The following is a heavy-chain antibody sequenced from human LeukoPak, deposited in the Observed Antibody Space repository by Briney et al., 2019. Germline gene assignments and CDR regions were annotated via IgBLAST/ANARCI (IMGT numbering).Heavy chain of an antibody. V-gene: IGHV3-23*01. J-gene: IGHJ4*02. CDR1: GFTFSSYA. CDR2: ISGSGGST. CDR3: ARDLMYVGSYYPPH. Sequence: GGSLRLSCAASGFTFSSYAMSWVRQAPGKGLEWVSAISGSGGSTYYADSVKGRFTISRDNSKNTLYLQMNSLRAEDTAVYYCARDLMYVGSYYPPHWGQGTLVTVSS. D-gene: IGHD1-26*01.